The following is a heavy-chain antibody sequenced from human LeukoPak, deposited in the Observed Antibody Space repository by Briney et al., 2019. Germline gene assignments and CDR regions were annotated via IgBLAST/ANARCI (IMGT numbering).Heavy chain of an antibody. J-gene: IGHJ4*02. V-gene: IGHV1-46*01. CDR1: GYTFTGYY. D-gene: IGHD6-19*01. CDR2: INPSGGST. CDR3: ARGAVAGIYYFDY. Sequence: ASVTVSCTASGYTFTGYYMRWVRQAPGQGLEWMGIINPSGGSTNYAQKFQGRVTMTRDTSTSTVYMELSSLRSDDTAVYYCARGAVAGIYYFDYWGQGTLVTVSS.